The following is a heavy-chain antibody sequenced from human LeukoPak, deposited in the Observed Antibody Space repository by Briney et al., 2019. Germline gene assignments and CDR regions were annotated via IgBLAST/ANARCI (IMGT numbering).Heavy chain of an antibody. CDR1: GFTVSNNY. D-gene: IGHD3-3*01. CDR3: ARVQQHDFWGGYADY. CDR2: IYSGGST. Sequence: GGSLRLSCVASGFTVSNNYMSWVRQAPGKGLEWVSVIYSGGSTYYADSVKGRFTISRDNSKNTLYLQMNSLRAEDTAVYYCARVQQHDFWGGYADYWGQGTLVTVSS. V-gene: IGHV3-53*01. J-gene: IGHJ4*02.